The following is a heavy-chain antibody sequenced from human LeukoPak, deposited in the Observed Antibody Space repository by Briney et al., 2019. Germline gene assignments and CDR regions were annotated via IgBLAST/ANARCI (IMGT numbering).Heavy chain of an antibody. CDR2: IKQDGSEK. Sequence: GGSLRLSCAASGFTFSDYWMSWVRQAPGKGLEWVANIKQDGSEKYYLDSVKGRFTISRDNAKNSLYLQMNSLRAEDTAVYYCARDRDYGSGRSYGLFDYWGQGSLVTLSS. J-gene: IGHJ4*02. D-gene: IGHD3-10*01. CDR1: GFTFSDYW. V-gene: IGHV3-7*01. CDR3: ARDRDYGSGRSYGLFDY.